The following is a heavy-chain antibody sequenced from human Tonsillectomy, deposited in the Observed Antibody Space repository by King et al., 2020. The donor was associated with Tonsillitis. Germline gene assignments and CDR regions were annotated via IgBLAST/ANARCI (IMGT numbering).Heavy chain of an antibody. D-gene: IGHD3-16*01. J-gene: IGHJ4*02. CDR2: ITEMGGEE. CDR3: ARDRAYRSFDY. V-gene: IGHV3-7*01. CDR1: GFTFSGSW. Sequence: VQLVESGGGLVQPGGSLRLSCAASGFTFSGSWLTWFPRPPGRGWGGWAAITEMGGEESLLASVKGRFTISRDNAKNSLYLQMNSLSAEDTAVYYCARDRAYRSFDYWGQGTLVTFSS.